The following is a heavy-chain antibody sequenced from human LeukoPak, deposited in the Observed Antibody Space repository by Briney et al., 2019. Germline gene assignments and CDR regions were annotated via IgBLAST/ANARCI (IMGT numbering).Heavy chain of an antibody. J-gene: IGHJ4*02. D-gene: IGHD3-22*01. V-gene: IGHV3-7*01. CDR1: GFAFSTYS. Sequence: GGSLRLSCAASGFAFSTYSMSWVRQAPGKGLEWVANIKQDGSEKYYVDSVKGRFTISRDNAKNSLYLQMNSLRAEDTAVYYCARDGYYDSSGYCWGQGTLVTVSS. CDR3: ARDGYYDSSGYC. CDR2: IKQDGSEK.